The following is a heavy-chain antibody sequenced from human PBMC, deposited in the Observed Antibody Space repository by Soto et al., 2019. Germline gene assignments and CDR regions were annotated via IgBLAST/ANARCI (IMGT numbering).Heavy chain of an antibody. J-gene: IGHJ4*02. Sequence: GASVKVSCKASGYTFTSYSLSWVRQAPGQGLQWMGWISAYNGNTNYAQKLQGRVTMTTDTSTSTAYMELRSLRSDDTAVYYCARETPYDSSGYYFDYWGQGTLVTVSS. CDR1: GYTFTSYS. CDR3: ARETPYDSSGYYFDY. V-gene: IGHV1-18*01. D-gene: IGHD3-22*01. CDR2: ISAYNGNT.